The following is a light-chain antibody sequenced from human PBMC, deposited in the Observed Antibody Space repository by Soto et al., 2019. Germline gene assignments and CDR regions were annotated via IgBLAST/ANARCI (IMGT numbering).Light chain of an antibody. CDR1: QTVRNN. CDR3: QQYHNWPIT. Sequence: IVLTQSSCTLSSSTGERATLSWRASQTVRNNYLAWYQQKTGQAPRPLIYDASTRATGIPARFSGSGYGTDFNLTISGLQSEDFAVYSCQQYHNWPITFGQGTRLEIK. V-gene: IGKV3D-15*01. J-gene: IGKJ5*01. CDR2: DAS.